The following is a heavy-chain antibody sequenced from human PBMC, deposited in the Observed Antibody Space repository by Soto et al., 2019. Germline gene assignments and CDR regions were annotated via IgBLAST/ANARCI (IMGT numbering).Heavy chain of an antibody. CDR3: ARDLSPQLVTTPYYYYYGMDV. Sequence: GGSLRLSCAASGFTFSSYWMHWVRQAPGKGLVWVSRINSDGSSTSYADSVKGRFTISRDNAKNTLYLQMNSLRAEDTAVYYCARDLSPQLVTTPYYYYYGMDVWGQGTTVTVSS. J-gene: IGHJ6*02. CDR2: INSDGSST. D-gene: IGHD6-13*01. CDR1: GFTFSSYW. V-gene: IGHV3-74*01.